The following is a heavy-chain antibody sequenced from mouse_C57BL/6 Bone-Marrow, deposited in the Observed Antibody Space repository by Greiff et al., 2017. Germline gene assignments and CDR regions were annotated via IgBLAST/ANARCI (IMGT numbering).Heavy chain of an antibody. J-gene: IGHJ3*01. Sequence: EVKLMESGAELVRPGASVKLSCTASGFNIKDDYMHWVKQRPEQGLEWIGWIDPENGDTEYASKFQGKATITADTSSNTAYLQLSSLTSEDTAVYYCTTGYDGYSSWFAYWGQGTLVTVSA. V-gene: IGHV14-4*01. CDR2: IDPENGDT. D-gene: IGHD2-3*01. CDR3: TTGYDGYSSWFAY. CDR1: GFNIKDDY.